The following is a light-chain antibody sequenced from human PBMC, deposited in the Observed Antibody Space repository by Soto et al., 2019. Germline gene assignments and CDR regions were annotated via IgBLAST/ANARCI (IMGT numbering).Light chain of an antibody. V-gene: IGKV1-5*03. CDR1: QSLNGW. CDR2: KTA. CDR3: QQDNSYA. Sequence: DIQMTKSPSTLCASVQHSVSITSRASQSLNGWLAWYQQKPGKAHKLLIYKTATLESVVPSRFSGSGSGTGFTLTISNLHPYDCATYYCQQDNSYAFGQGIKLEFK. J-gene: IGKJ2*01.